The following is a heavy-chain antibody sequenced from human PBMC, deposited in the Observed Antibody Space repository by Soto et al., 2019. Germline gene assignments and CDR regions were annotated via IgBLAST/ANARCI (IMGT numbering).Heavy chain of an antibody. Sequence: PGGSLRLSCAASGFTFSSYWMSWVRQAPGKGLEWVANIKQDGSEKYYVDSVKGRFTISRDNAKNSLYLQMNSLRAEDTAVYYCARVGIRFLEWLRVKSGMDVWGQGTTVTVSS. CDR3: ARVGIRFLEWLRVKSGMDV. CDR2: IKQDGSEK. D-gene: IGHD3-3*01. J-gene: IGHJ6*02. CDR1: GFTFSSYW. V-gene: IGHV3-7*01.